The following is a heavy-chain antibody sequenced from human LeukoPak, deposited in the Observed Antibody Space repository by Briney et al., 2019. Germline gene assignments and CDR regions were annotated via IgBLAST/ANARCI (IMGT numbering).Heavy chain of an antibody. V-gene: IGHV3-23*01. Sequence: GGSLRLSCAASGFTFSTYAMSWVRQAPGKGLEWVSATSGNGAKTYYADSVKGRFTISRDNSKNTLYLQMNSLRAEDTAVYYRAKDSDWPFDYWGQGTLVTVSS. D-gene: IGHD3-9*01. J-gene: IGHJ4*02. CDR1: GFTFSTYA. CDR3: AKDSDWPFDY. CDR2: TSGNGAKT.